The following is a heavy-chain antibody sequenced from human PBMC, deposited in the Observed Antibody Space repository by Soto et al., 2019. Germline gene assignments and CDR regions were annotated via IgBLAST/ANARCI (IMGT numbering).Heavy chain of an antibody. V-gene: IGHV5-10-1*01. D-gene: IGHD5-12*01. CDR3: ARHRGRHYYYYGMDV. J-gene: IGHJ6*02. CDR1: GYSFTSYW. Sequence: GESLKISCKGSGYSFTSYWMSWVRQMPGKGLEWMGRIDPSDSYTNYSPSFQGHVTISADKSISTAYLQWSSLKASDTAMYYCARHRGRHYYYYGMDVWGQGTTVTVSS. CDR2: IDPSDSYT.